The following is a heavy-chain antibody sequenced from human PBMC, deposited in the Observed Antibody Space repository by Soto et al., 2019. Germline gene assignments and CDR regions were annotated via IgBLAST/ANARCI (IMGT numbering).Heavy chain of an antibody. CDR2: FDPEDGET. Sequence: ASVKVSCKVSGYTLTELSMHWVRQAPGKGLEWMGGFDPEDGETIYAQKFQGRVTMTEDTSTDTAYMELSRLRSKDTAVYYCATVPAWHLGELSLDYWGQGTLVTVSS. CDR1: GYTLTELS. V-gene: IGHV1-24*01. J-gene: IGHJ4*02. CDR3: ATVPAWHLGELSLDY. D-gene: IGHD3-16*02.